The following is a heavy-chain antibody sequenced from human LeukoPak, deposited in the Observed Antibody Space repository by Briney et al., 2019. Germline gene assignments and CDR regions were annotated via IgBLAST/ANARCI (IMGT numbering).Heavy chain of an antibody. CDR3: ARVRSSGYYYVVDY. D-gene: IGHD3-22*01. Sequence: ASVKVSCKASGYTFTSYDINWVRQATGQGLEWMGWMNPNSGNTGYAQKFQGRVTMTRNTTISTAYMELSSLRSEDTAVYYCARVRSSGYYYVVDYWGQGTLVTVSS. J-gene: IGHJ4*02. CDR1: GYTFTSYD. CDR2: MNPNSGNT. V-gene: IGHV1-8*01.